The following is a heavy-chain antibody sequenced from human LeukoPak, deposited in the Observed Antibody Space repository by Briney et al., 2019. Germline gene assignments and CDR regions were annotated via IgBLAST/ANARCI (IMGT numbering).Heavy chain of an antibody. V-gene: IGHV3-49*03. Sequence: GGSLRLSCTASGFTFGDYAMSWIRQAPGKGLEWVGFIRSKAYGETADYAASVKGRFTISRDDSKAIAYPQMNSLKTEDTAVYHCTRDRGAYNLYDYWGQGTLVTVSS. CDR3: TRDRGAYNLYDY. D-gene: IGHD1-1*01. CDR1: GFTFGDYA. J-gene: IGHJ4*02. CDR2: IRSKAYGETA.